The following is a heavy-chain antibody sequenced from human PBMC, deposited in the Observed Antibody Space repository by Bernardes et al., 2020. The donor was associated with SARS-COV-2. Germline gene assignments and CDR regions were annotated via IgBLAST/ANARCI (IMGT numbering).Heavy chain of an antibody. D-gene: IGHD4-17*01. CDR1: GFNFSGSA. CDR2: MRSKYKNYVT. Sequence: GGSLRLSCAASGFNFSGSAIQWVRQAPGKGLEWVGRMRSKYKNYVTTYAPSLKDRITISRDDSRDMAYLQISSLKIGDTAVYYCTGDYLYWGQGALVTVSS. J-gene: IGHJ4*02. V-gene: IGHV3-73*01. CDR3: TGDYLY.